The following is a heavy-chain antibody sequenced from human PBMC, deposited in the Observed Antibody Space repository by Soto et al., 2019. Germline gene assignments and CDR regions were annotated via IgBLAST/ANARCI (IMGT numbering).Heavy chain of an antibody. CDR3: ATGAYCSSTSCYQRGFAFDI. Sequence: PSETLSLTCTVSGGSISSYYWSWIGQPPGKGLEWIGYVYYSGSTDYNPSLKSRVTISVDTSKNQFSLKLSSVTAADTAVYYCATGAYCSSTSCYQRGFAFDIWGQGTMVTVSS. CDR2: VYYSGST. D-gene: IGHD2-2*01. CDR1: GGSISSYY. J-gene: IGHJ3*02. V-gene: IGHV4-59*13.